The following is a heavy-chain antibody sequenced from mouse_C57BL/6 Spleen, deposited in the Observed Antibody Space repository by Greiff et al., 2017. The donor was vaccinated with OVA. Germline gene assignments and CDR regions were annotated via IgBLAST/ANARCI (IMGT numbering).Heavy chain of an antibody. V-gene: IGHV3-6*01. D-gene: IGHD1-1*01. CDR3: ARAYEAWFAY. Sequence: EVKVEESGPGLVKPSQSLSLTCSVTGYSITSGYYWNWIRQFPGNKLEWMGYISYDGSNNYNPSLKNRISITRDTSKNQFFLKLNSVTTEDTATYYCARAYEAWFAYWGQGTLVTVSA. J-gene: IGHJ3*01. CDR2: ISYDGSN. CDR1: GYSITSGYY.